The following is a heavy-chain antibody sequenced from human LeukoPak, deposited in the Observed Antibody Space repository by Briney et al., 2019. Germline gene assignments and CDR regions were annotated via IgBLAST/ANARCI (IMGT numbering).Heavy chain of an antibody. V-gene: IGHV1-69*06. D-gene: IGHD4-17*01. J-gene: IGHJ6*02. CDR1: GGTFSSYA. CDR2: IIPIFGTA. CDR3: ATYYGDYDDSSYYYYYGMDV. Sequence: ASVKVSCKASGGTFSSYAISWVRQAPGQGLEWMGGIIPIFGTANYAQKFQGRVTMTEDTSTDTAYMELSSLRSEDTAVYYCATYYGDYDDSSYYYYYGMDVWGQGTTVTVSS.